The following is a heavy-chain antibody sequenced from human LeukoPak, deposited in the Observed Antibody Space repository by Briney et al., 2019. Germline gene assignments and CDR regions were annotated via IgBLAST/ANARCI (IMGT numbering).Heavy chain of an antibody. CDR3: ARKKWEPTSNDAFDI. Sequence: GGSLRLSCAASGFTFSNYAMTWVRQAPGKGLEWVSGISGSGESTNYADSVKGRFTISRDNSKNTLYLQMNSLRAEDTAVYYCARKKWEPTSNDAFDIWGQGTMVTVSS. V-gene: IGHV3-23*01. J-gene: IGHJ3*02. CDR2: ISGSGEST. D-gene: IGHD1-26*01. CDR1: GFTFSNYA.